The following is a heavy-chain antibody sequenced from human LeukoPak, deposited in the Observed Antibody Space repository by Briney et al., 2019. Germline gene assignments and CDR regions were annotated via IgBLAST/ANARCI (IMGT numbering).Heavy chain of an antibody. D-gene: IGHD3-16*02. CDR1: GFTFSSYE. V-gene: IGHV3-48*03. J-gene: IGHJ4*02. CDR2: ISSSGSTI. CDR3: AKEAAWANYRCYFDS. Sequence: GGSLRLSCAASGFTFSSYEMNWVRQAPGKGLEWVSYISSSGSTIYYADSVKGRFTISRDNAKNSLYLQMNSLRAEDTALYYCAKEAAWANYRCYFDSWGQGTLVTVSS.